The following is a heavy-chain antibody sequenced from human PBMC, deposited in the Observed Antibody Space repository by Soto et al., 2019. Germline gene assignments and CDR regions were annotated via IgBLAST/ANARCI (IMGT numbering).Heavy chain of an antibody. D-gene: IGHD4-4*01. CDR1: GYTFTSYD. Sequence: ASVKVSCKASGYTFTSYDINWVRQATGQGLEWMGWMNPNSGNTGYAQKFQGRVTMTRNTSISTAYMELSSLRSEDTAVYYCASPYSNSYYYYGMDVWGQGTTVTVSS. V-gene: IGHV1-8*01. CDR3: ASPYSNSYYYYGMDV. J-gene: IGHJ6*02. CDR2: MNPNSGNT.